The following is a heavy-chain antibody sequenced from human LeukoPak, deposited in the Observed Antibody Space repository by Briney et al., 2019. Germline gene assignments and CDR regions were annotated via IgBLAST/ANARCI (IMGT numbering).Heavy chain of an antibody. CDR3: ARGGPDGDYRLDYYYGMDV. CDR1: GFTFSSYW. J-gene: IGHJ6*02. V-gene: IGHV3-7*04. CDR2: IKQDGSEK. Sequence: GGSLRLSCAASGFTFSSYWMSWVRQAPGKGLEWVANIKQDGSEKYYVDSVKGRFTISRDNAKNSLYLQMNSLRAEDTAVYYCARGGPDGDYRLDYYYGMDVRGQGTTVTVSS. D-gene: IGHD4-17*01.